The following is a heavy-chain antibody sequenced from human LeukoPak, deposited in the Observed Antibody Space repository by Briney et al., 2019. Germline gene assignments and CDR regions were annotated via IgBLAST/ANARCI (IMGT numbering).Heavy chain of an antibody. Sequence: GGSLRLSCAASGFTFTSYAMSWVRQAPGKGLEWVSAISGSGGSTYYADSVKGRFTISRDNSKNTLYLQMNSLRAEDTAVYYCAKGEMATNPRMIDYWGQGTLVTVSS. V-gene: IGHV3-23*01. CDR2: ISGSGGST. J-gene: IGHJ4*02. CDR3: AKGEMATNPRMIDY. CDR1: GFTFTSYA. D-gene: IGHD5-24*01.